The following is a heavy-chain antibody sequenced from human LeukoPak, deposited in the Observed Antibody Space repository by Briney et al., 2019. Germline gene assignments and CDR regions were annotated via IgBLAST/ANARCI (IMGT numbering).Heavy chain of an antibody. CDR3: AKDYIPRYSGSYGLAFDI. Sequence: GGSLRLSCAASGFTFDDYAMHWVRQAPGKGLEWVSGISWNSGSIGYADSVKGRFTISRDNAKNSLYLQMNSLRAEDMALYYCAKDYIPRYSGSYGLAFDIWGQGTMVTVSS. V-gene: IGHV3-9*03. CDR2: ISWNSGSI. D-gene: IGHD1-26*01. CDR1: GFTFDDYA. J-gene: IGHJ3*02.